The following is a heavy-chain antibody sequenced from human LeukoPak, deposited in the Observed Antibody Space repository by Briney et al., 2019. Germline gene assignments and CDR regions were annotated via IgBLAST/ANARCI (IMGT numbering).Heavy chain of an antibody. CDR1: GGSFSGYY. J-gene: IGHJ4*02. Sequence: SETLSLACAVYGGSFSGYYWSWIRQPPGKGLEWIGEINHSGSTNYNPSLKSRVTISVDTSKNQFSLKLSSVTAADTAVYYCARGHNYYYDSTTYYFDYWGQGTLVTVSS. V-gene: IGHV4-34*01. D-gene: IGHD3-22*01. CDR3: ARGHNYYYDSTTYYFDY. CDR2: INHSGST.